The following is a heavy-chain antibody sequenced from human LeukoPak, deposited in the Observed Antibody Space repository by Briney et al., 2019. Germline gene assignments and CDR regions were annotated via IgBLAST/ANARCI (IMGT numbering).Heavy chain of an antibody. CDR3: ARVGLVLAATTRSYYMDV. V-gene: IGHV4-59*04. J-gene: IGHJ6*03. D-gene: IGHD2-15*01. CDR2: IYYSGST. Sequence: PSETLSLTCTVSGGSISIYYWGWIRQPPGKGLEWIGYIYYSGSTYYNPSLKSRLTMSVDTSKNQFSLKLSSVTAADTAVYYCARVGLVLAATTRSYYMDVWGKGTTVTVSS. CDR1: GGSISIYY.